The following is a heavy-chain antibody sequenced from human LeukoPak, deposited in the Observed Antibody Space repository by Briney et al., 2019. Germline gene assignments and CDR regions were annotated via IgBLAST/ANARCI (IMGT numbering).Heavy chain of an antibody. Sequence: GSSVKVSCKASGGTLSSYAISWVRQAPGQGVEWMGGIIPIFGTANYAQKFQGRVTITADESTSRAYMELSSLRSEDTAVYYCARDRDYYDSSGYSLYYFDYWGQGTLVTVSS. CDR1: GGTLSSYA. CDR2: IIPIFGTA. V-gene: IGHV1-69*01. D-gene: IGHD3-22*01. CDR3: ARDRDYYDSSGYSLYYFDY. J-gene: IGHJ4*02.